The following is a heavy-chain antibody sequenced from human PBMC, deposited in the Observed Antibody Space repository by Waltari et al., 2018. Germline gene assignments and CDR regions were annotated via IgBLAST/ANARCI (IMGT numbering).Heavy chain of an antibody. J-gene: IGHJ6*02. CDR3: ARDRSRYYGSGSYPYYGMDV. CDR1: GGTFSSYA. D-gene: IGHD3-10*01. CDR2: IIPIFGTA. Sequence: QVQLVQSGAEVKKPGSSVKVSCKASGGTFSSYAISWVRQAPGQGLEWMGGIIPIFGTANYAQKFQGRVTITADESTSTAYMELSSLRSEDTAVYYCARDRSRYYGSGSYPYYGMDVWGQGTTVTVSS. V-gene: IGHV1-69*12.